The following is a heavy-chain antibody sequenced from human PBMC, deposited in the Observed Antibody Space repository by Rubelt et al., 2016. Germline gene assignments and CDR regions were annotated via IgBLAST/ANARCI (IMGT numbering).Heavy chain of an antibody. CDR3: ASTVTIDAFDI. J-gene: IGHJ3*02. Sequence: QLQLQESGPGLVKPSETLSLTCTVSGGSISSSSYYWGWIRQPPGKGLEWIGYIYYSGSTYYNPSLKSRVTISVDTSKNQFSLKLSSVTAADTAVYYCASTVTIDAFDIWGQGTMVTVSS. CDR2: IYYSGST. D-gene: IGHD4-17*01. CDR1: GGSISSSSYY. V-gene: IGHV4-39*01.